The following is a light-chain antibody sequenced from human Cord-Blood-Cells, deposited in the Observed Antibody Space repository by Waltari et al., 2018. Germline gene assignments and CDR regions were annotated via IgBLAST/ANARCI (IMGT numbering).Light chain of an antibody. Sequence: QSALTQPRSVSGSPGQSVPISCTGTSSDVGGYNYVSWYQQHPGNAPKLMIYDVSKRPSGVPDRLSGSKSGNTASLTISGLQAEDEADYYCCSYAGSYTWVFGGGTKLTVL. CDR1: SSDVGGYNY. CDR2: DVS. J-gene: IGLJ3*02. V-gene: IGLV2-11*01. CDR3: CSYAGSYTWV.